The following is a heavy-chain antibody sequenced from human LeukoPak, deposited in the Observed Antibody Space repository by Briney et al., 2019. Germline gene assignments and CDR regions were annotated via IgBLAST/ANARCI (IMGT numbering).Heavy chain of an antibody. Sequence: GGSLRLSCAASGSTFNNFGMNWVRQAPGKGLEWVSAISGSGGSTYYTDSVKGRFTISRDNSKHTLYLQMNSLRAEDTAVYYCAKDLDLMYISTPRSDAFDVWGQGTMVTVSS. J-gene: IGHJ3*01. CDR1: GSTFNNFG. CDR3: AKDLDLMYISTPRSDAFDV. D-gene: IGHD1-1*01. CDR2: ISGSGGST. V-gene: IGHV3-23*01.